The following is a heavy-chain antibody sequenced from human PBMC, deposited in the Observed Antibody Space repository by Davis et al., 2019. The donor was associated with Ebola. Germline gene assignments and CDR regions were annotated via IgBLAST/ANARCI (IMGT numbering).Heavy chain of an antibody. V-gene: IGHV3-21*01. CDR1: GFTFSSYS. Sequence: GESLKISCAASGFTFSSYSMNWVRQAPGKGLEWVSSISSSSSYIYYADSVKGRFTISRDNAKNTLYLQMNSLRAEDTAVYYCANIPGITGPPGAYWGQGTLVTVSS. D-gene: IGHD1-20*01. CDR3: ANIPGITGPPGAY. J-gene: IGHJ4*02. CDR2: ISSSSSYI.